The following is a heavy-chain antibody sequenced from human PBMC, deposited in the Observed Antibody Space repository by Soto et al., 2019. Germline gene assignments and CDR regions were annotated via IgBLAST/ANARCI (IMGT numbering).Heavy chain of an antibody. D-gene: IGHD3-3*01. CDR1: GYTFTSYG. CDR2: ISAYNGNT. CDR3: ARATIFGVVIVLYYYYGTDV. V-gene: IGHV1-18*04. Sequence: ASVKVSCKASGYTFTSYGISWVRQAPGQGLEWMGWISAYNGNTNYAQKLQGRVTMTTDTSTSTAYMELRSLRSDDTAVYYCARATIFGVVIVLYYYYGTDVWGQGTTVTVSS. J-gene: IGHJ6*02.